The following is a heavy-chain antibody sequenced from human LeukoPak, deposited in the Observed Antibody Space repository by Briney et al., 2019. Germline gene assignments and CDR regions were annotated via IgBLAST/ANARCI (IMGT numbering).Heavy chain of an antibody. V-gene: IGHV4-39*07. J-gene: IGHJ5*02. CDR2: IYYSGST. Sequence: SETLSLTCTVSGGSISSSSYYWGWIRQPPGKGLEWIGSIYYSGSTYYNPSLKSRVTISVDTSKNQFSLKLSSVAAADTAVYYCARAGVSAGRYYDFWSGYYNWFDPWGQGTLVTVSS. CDR1: GGSISSSSYY. D-gene: IGHD3-3*01. CDR3: ARAGVSAGRYYDFWSGYYNWFDP.